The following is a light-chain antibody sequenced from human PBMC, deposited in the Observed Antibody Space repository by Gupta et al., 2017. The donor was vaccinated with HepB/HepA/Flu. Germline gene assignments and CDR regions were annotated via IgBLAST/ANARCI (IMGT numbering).Light chain of an antibody. Sequence: SYELTQPPSVSVSPGQTASITCSGDKLGTKYACWYQQKPGQALVLVVDEDNKRPSGIRERFSGSNSGNTATRTISGTEAMDEDDYYCQAWDSSTVVFGGGTKLTVL. CDR3: QAWDSSTVV. CDR2: EDN. V-gene: IGLV3-1*01. J-gene: IGLJ2*01. CDR1: KLGTKY.